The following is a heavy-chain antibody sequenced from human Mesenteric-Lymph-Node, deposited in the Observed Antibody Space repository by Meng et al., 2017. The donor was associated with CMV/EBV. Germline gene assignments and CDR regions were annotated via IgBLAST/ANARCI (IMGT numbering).Heavy chain of an antibody. V-gene: IGHV1-3*04. CDR3: AREGAVTGLDLDY. D-gene: IGHD6-19*01. J-gene: IGHJ4*02. CDR1: GYNFTTNI. Sequence: TASGYNFTTNIIHWVRQAPGEGLEWMGWINTGNGKPRYSQNFQGRVTITRDTSANTAFMEVNSLRSEDTALYYCAREGAVTGLDLDYWGPGTLVTVSS. CDR2: INTGNGKP.